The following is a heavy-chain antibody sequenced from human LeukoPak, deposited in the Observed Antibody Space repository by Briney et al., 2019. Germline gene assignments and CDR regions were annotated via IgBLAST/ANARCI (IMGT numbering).Heavy chain of an antibody. CDR3: ARDPNSSGRYGGSYWYFDL. V-gene: IGHV1-18*01. J-gene: IGHJ2*01. D-gene: IGHD6-19*01. CDR2: ISAYNGNT. CDR1: GYTFTSCG. Sequence: ASVTVSCKASGYTFTSCGISWVRQAPGQGLEWMGWISAYNGNTNYAQKLQGSVTMTSDTSTSTAYMELRSLRSDDTAVYYCARDPNSSGRYGGSYWYFDLWGRGTLVTVSS.